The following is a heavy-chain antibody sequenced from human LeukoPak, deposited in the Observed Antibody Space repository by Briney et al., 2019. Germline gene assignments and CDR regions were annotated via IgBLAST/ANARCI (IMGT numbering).Heavy chain of an antibody. Sequence: SETLSHTCTVSGGSISSSSYYWGWIRQPPGKGLEWIGSIYYSGSTYYNPSLKSRVTISVDTSKNQFSLKLSSVTAADTAVYYCASILSIAALGWGQGTLVTVSS. V-gene: IGHV4-39*01. CDR3: ASILSIAALG. D-gene: IGHD6-6*01. CDR2: IYYSGST. CDR1: GGSISSSSYY. J-gene: IGHJ4*02.